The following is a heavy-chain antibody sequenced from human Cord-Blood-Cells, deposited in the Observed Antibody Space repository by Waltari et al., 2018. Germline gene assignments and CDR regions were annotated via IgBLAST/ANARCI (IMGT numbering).Heavy chain of an antibody. CDR2: INPNSGGT. Sequence: QVQLVQSGAEVKKPGASVKVSCKASGYTFTGYYMHWVRQAPGQGLEWMGWINPNSGGTNYTQKFQGRVTMTRETSISTAYRELSRLRSDDTAVYYCARDRYYDSSGYYLDAFDIWGQGTMVTVSS. D-gene: IGHD3-22*01. CDR3: ARDRYYDSSGYYLDAFDI. J-gene: IGHJ3*02. CDR1: GYTFTGYY. V-gene: IGHV1-2*02.